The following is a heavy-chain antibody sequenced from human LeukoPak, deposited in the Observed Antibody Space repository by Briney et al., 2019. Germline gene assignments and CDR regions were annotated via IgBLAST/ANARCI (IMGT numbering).Heavy chain of an antibody. CDR3: AKDQTF. CDR1: GFTFSNAW. CDR2: INSDGSWT. Sequence: GGSLRLSCAASGFTFSNAWMSWVRQAPGKGLEWVSGINSDGSWTSYADSVKGRFTISRDNSKSTLYLQMNSLRAEDTAVYYCAKDQTFGGQGTLVTVSS. J-gene: IGHJ4*02. V-gene: IGHV3-74*01.